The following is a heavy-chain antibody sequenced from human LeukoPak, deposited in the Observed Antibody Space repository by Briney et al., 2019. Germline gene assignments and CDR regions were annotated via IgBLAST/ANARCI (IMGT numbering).Heavy chain of an antibody. Sequence: ASVKVSCKASGGTFSSYAISWVRQAPGQGLEWMGGIIPIFGTANYAQKFQGRVTITADESTSTAYMELSSLRSEDTAVYYCARGYYDILTGYYPVDFDYWGQGTLVTVSS. D-gene: IGHD3-9*01. CDR2: IIPIFGTA. CDR1: GGTFSSYA. CDR3: ARGYYDILTGYYPVDFDY. V-gene: IGHV1-69*13. J-gene: IGHJ4*02.